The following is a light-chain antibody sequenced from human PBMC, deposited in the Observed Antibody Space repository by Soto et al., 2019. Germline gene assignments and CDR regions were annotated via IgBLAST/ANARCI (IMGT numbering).Light chain of an antibody. CDR1: SSDVGGYNY. V-gene: IGLV2-14*01. J-gene: IGLJ1*01. CDR3: SSYRSGGTFV. CDR2: VVS. Sequence: QSALAQPTSVSGSPGQSIAISCTGTSSDVGGYNYVSWHQQHPGKAPKVLISVVSNRPSGVSNRFSGSKSGNTASLTISGRTAEDDADYYCSSYRSGGTFVFGSGTKLTVL.